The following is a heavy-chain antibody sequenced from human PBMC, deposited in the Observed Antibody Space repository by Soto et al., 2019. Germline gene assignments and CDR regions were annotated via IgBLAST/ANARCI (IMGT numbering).Heavy chain of an antibody. D-gene: IGHD1-20*01. V-gene: IGHV1-69*02. CDR2: IIPILGIA. J-gene: IGHJ6*02. CDR3: ARGYKGWLQSRTTLYYYGMDV. Sequence: ASVKVSCKASGGTFSSYTISWVRQAPGQGLEWMGRIIPILGIANYAQKFQGRVTITADKSTSTAYMELSSLRSEDTAVYYCARGYKGWLQSRTTLYYYGMDVWG. CDR1: GGTFSSYT.